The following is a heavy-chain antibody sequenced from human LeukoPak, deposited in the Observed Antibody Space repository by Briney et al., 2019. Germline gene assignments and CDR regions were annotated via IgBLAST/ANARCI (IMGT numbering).Heavy chain of an antibody. J-gene: IGHJ6*02. Sequence: ASVKVSCKASGYTFTSYDINWVRQATGQGLEWMGWMNPNSGNTGYAQKFQGRVTMTRNTSISTAYMELSSLRSEDTAVYYCARASCSSTSCYCYYGMGVWGQGTTVTVSS. CDR2: MNPNSGNT. CDR1: GYTFTSYD. D-gene: IGHD2-2*01. CDR3: ARASCSSTSCYCYYGMGV. V-gene: IGHV1-8*01.